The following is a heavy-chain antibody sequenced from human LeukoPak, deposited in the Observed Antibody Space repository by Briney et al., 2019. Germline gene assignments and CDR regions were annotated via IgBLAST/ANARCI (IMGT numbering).Heavy chain of an antibody. V-gene: IGHV3-23*01. D-gene: IGHD3-22*01. CDR3: AKAQGYYDC. J-gene: IGHJ4*02. CDR2: IGVGGTT. CDR1: GFTFSKYG. Sequence: GGSLRLSCAASGFTFSKYGMNWVRQAPGKGLEWVSGIGVGGTTYYADSVKGRFTISRDTPKNTLYLQMNSLRAEDTAVYYCAKAQGYYDCWGQGTLVTVSS.